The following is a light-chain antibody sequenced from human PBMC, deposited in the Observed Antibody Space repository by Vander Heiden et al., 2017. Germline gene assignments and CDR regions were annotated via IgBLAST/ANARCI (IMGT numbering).Light chain of an antibody. J-gene: IGLJ2*01. Sequence: QSALTQPRPVSGSPGPSVTISCTGTSSDVGGYNYVSWYQQHPGKAPKLMIYDVSKRPSGVPDRFSGSKSGNTASLTISGLQAEDEADYYCCSYAGSYDVVFGGGTKLTVL. CDR2: DVS. CDR3: CSYAGSYDVV. CDR1: SSDVGGYNY. V-gene: IGLV2-11*01.